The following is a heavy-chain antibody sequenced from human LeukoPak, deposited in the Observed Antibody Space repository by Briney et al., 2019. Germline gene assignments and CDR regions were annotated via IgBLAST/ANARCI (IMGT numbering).Heavy chain of an antibody. J-gene: IGHJ4*02. V-gene: IGHV1-69*02. Sequence: GASVKVSCKASGGTFSSYTISWVRQAPGQGLEWMERIIPILGIANYAQKFQGRVTITADKSTSTAYMELSSLRSEDTAVYYCARKVEYCSSTSCYLDYWGQGTLVTVSS. CDR1: GGTFSSYT. CDR2: IIPILGIA. D-gene: IGHD2-2*01. CDR3: ARKVEYCSSTSCYLDY.